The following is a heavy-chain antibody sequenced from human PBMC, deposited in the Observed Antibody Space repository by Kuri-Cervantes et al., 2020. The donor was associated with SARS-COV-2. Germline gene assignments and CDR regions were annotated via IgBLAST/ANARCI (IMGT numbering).Heavy chain of an antibody. CDR2: VKTNSGNT. Sequence: ASVKVSCKASGGTFSSYAVSWVRQAPGQGLEWMGMVKTNSGNTLYAQFFQGRVTMTRDTSTSTVCVELSSLTSEDTAIYYCYCAPKEGFDSWGQGTLVTVSS. J-gene: IGHJ4*02. CDR3: YCAPKEGFDS. CDR1: GGTFSSYA. V-gene: IGHV1-8*02. D-gene: IGHD2-21*01.